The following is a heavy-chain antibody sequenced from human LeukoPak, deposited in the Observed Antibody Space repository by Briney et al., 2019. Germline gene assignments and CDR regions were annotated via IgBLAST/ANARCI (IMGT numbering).Heavy chain of an antibody. D-gene: IGHD1-26*01. CDR3: AAYGSGSYYPHAFYI. J-gene: IGHJ3*02. V-gene: IGHV4-31*03. CDR2: IYYSGST. Sequence: KPSETLSLTCTVSGGSISSGGYYWSWIRQHPGKGLEWIGYIYYSGSTYYNPSLKSRVTISVDTSKNQFSLKLSSVTAADTAVYFWAAYGSGSYYPHAFYIWGQRKKVNVSS. CDR1: GGSISSGGYY.